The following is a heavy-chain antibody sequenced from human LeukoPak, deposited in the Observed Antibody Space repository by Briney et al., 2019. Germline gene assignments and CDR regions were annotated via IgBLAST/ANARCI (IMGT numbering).Heavy chain of an antibody. CDR2: ISSGSSTI. D-gene: IGHD4-23*01. J-gene: IGHJ4*02. V-gene: IGHV3-48*01. Sequence: GGSLRLSCAAPGFTFSTYSMNWVRQAPGQGLEWVSYISSGSSTIYSADSVKGRFTISRDNAKNSLYLQMNSLRAEDAAVYYCARENDYGGNFRYGYFDYWGQGTLVTVSS. CDR3: ARENDYGGNFRYGYFDY. CDR1: GFTFSTYS.